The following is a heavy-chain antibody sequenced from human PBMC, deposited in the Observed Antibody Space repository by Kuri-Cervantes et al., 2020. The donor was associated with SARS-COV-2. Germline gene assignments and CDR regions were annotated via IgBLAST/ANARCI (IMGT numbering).Heavy chain of an antibody. V-gene: IGHV1-69*05. Sequence: SVKVSCKASGGTFSSYAISWVRQAPGQGLEWTGGIIPIFGTANYAQKFQGRVTMTTDESTTTAYMELSSLRSEDTAVYYCARWGVVTNSFDYWGQGTLVTVSS. CDR3: ARWGVVTNSFDY. CDR1: GGTFSSYA. D-gene: IGHD2-21*02. J-gene: IGHJ4*02. CDR2: IIPIFGTA.